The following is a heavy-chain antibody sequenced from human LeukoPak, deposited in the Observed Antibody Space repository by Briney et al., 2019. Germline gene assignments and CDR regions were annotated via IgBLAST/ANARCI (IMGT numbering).Heavy chain of an antibody. CDR3: ARDGEAYGSDYYYYMDV. Sequence: ASVKVSCKASGYTFTSYDINWVRQATGQGLEWMGWMNPNSGNTGHAQKFQGRVTITRNTSISTAYMELRSLRSDDTAVYYCARDGEAYGSDYYYYMDVWGKGTTVTVSS. CDR2: MNPNSGNT. CDR1: GYTFTSYD. D-gene: IGHD3-3*01. V-gene: IGHV1-8*03. J-gene: IGHJ6*03.